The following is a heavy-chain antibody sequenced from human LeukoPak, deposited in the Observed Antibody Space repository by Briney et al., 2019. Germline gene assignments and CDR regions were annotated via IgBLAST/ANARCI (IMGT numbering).Heavy chain of an antibody. CDR1: GGSISSYY. CDR3: ARGGGYLTFDY. D-gene: IGHD3-22*01. J-gene: IGHJ4*02. Sequence: SETLFLTCTVSGGSISSYYWSWIRQPPGKGLEWIGYIYYSGSTNYNPSLKSRVTISVDTSKNQFSLKLSSVTAADTAVYYCARGGGYLTFDYWGQGTLVTVSS. CDR2: IYYSGST. V-gene: IGHV4-59*01.